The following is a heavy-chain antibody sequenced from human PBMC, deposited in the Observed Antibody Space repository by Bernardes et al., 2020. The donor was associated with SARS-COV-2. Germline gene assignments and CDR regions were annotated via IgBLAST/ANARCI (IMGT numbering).Heavy chain of an antibody. CDR3: ARGGLTTGAACDF. V-gene: IGHV3-48*02. CDR2: IRGSSNDL. D-gene: IGHD3-16*01. J-gene: IGHJ4*02. Sequence: GGSLRLSCAASGFTFNSYNMNWVRQAPGKGLEWISHIRGSSNDLYYADSVKGRFTISRDNAKNSLYLQMNSLRDEDTAVYYCARGGLTTGAACDFWGQGTLVPVSS. CDR1: GFTFNSYN.